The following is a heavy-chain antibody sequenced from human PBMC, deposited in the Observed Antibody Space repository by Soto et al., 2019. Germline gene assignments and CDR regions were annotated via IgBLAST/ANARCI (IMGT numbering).Heavy chain of an antibody. CDR1: GFTFSSYA. J-gene: IGHJ6*03. CDR3: AKSNDILTGPPPHYYNYYMDV. Sequence: PGGSLRLSCAAAGFTFSSYAMSWVRQAPGKGLEWVSAISGSGGSTYYADSVKGRFTISRDNSKNTLYLQMNSLRAEDTAVYYCAKSNDILTGPPPHYYNYYMDVWGKGTTVTVSS. CDR2: ISGSGGST. D-gene: IGHD3-9*01. V-gene: IGHV3-23*01.